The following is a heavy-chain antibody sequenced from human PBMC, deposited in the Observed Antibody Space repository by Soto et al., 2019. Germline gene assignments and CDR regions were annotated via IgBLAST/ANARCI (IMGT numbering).Heavy chain of an antibody. CDR3: ARHIVLVPAAMVVCWFDP. Sequence: QLQLQESGPGLVKPSETLSLTCTVSGGTISSSSYYWGWILQPPGKGLEWIGSIYYSGSTYYNPSLKSRVTISVDTSKNQFSLKLSSVTAADTAVYYCARHIVLVPAAMVVCWFDPWGQGTLVTVSS. V-gene: IGHV4-39*01. CDR2: IYYSGST. CDR1: GGTISSSSYY. D-gene: IGHD2-2*01. J-gene: IGHJ5*02.